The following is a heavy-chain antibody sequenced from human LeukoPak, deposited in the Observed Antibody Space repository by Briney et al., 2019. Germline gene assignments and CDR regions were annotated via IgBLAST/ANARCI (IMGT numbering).Heavy chain of an antibody. D-gene: IGHD3-10*02. CDR2: IYTSGST. CDR3: ARDEMIGYYYYMDV. Sequence: PSETLSLTCTVSGGSISSYYWSWIRQPAGKGLEWIGRIYTSGSTNYNPSLKSRVTMSVDTSKNQFSLKLSSVTAADTAVYYCARDEMIGYYYYMDVWGKGTTVTVSS. CDR1: GGSISSYY. V-gene: IGHV4-4*07. J-gene: IGHJ6*03.